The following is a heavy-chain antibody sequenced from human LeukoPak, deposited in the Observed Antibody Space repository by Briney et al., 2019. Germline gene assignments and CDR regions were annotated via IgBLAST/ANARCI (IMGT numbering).Heavy chain of an antibody. CDR2: ISSSSSYI. CDR1: GFTFSSYS. D-gene: IGHD2-2*02. V-gene: IGHV3-21*01. Sequence: GGSLRLSCAASGFTFSSYSMNWVRQAPGKGLEWVSSISSSSSYIYYADSVKGRFTISRDNPKNSLYLQMNSLRAEDTAVYYCAREFSVVVPAAIRYYYYGMDVWGKGTTVTVSS. CDR3: AREFSVVVPAAIRYYYYGMDV. J-gene: IGHJ6*04.